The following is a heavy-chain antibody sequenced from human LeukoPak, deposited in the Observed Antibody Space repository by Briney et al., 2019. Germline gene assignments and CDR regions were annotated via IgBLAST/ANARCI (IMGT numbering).Heavy chain of an antibody. D-gene: IGHD4-23*01. CDR2: INPSGGST. CDR1: GYTFTSYD. J-gene: IGHJ4*02. CDR3: ARDPHDYGGKGDDY. Sequence: ASVKVSCKASGYTFTSYDINWVRQAPGQGLEWRGIINPSGGSTSYAQKFQGRVTMTRDTSTSTVYMELSSLRSEDTAVYYCARDPHDYGGKGDDYWGQGTLVTVSS. V-gene: IGHV1-46*01.